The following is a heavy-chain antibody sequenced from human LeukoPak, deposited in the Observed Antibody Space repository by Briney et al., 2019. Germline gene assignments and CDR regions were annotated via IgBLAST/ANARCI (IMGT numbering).Heavy chain of an antibody. CDR2: ISDNGGNT. Sequence: GGSLRLSCAASGFTFSIYGMGWVRQAPGKGLEWVSSISDNGGNTYYADSAKGRFTISRDSSKNTLYLQMNSLRAEDTAVYYCAKDIRYYDSSGYPHLMPRDAFDIWGQGTMVTVSS. D-gene: IGHD3-22*01. V-gene: IGHV3-23*01. CDR3: AKDIRYYDSSGYPHLMPRDAFDI. CDR1: GFTFSIYG. J-gene: IGHJ3*02.